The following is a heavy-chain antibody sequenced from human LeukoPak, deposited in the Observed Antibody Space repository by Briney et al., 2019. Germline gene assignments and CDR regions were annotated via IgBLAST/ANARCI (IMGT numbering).Heavy chain of an antibody. D-gene: IGHD6-19*01. CDR2: ISGSGGST. CDR3: AKDSSFIAVAGFEYFQH. V-gene: IGHV3-23*01. CDR1: GFTFSRHA. Sequence: GGSLRLSCAASGFTFSRHAMSWVRQAPGKGLEWVSAISGSGGSTYYADSVKGRFTISRDNSKNTLYLQMNSLRAEGTAVYYCAKDSSFIAVAGFEYFQHWGQGTLVTVSS. J-gene: IGHJ1*01.